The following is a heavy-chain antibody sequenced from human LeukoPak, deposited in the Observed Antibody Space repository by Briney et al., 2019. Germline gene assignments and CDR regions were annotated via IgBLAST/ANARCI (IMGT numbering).Heavy chain of an antibody. CDR1: GFTFSSYS. D-gene: IGHD6-13*01. V-gene: IGHV3-21*01. CDR3: ARGTSNTWPPGAEYFQH. CDR2: ISSSSSYI. J-gene: IGHJ1*01. Sequence: GGSLRLSCAASGFTFSSYSMNWVRQAPGKGLEWVSSISSSSSYIYYADSVKGRFTISRDNAKNSLYLQMNSLRAEDTAVYYCARGTSNTWPPGAEYFQHWGQGTLVTVSS.